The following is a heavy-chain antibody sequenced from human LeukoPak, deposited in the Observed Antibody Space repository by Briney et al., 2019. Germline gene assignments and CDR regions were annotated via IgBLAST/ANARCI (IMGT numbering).Heavy chain of an antibody. V-gene: IGHV3-7*01. Sequence: GGSLRLSCAASGFTFSTYWMSWVRQAPGKGLEWVANIKQDGSDKFYVDSVKGRFTISRDNAKNSMYLQMNSLRAEDTAVYYCARVIPVASRDYWGQGTLVTVSS. CDR3: ARVIPVASRDY. CDR1: GFTFSTYW. J-gene: IGHJ4*02. CDR2: IKQDGSDK. D-gene: IGHD2-2*01.